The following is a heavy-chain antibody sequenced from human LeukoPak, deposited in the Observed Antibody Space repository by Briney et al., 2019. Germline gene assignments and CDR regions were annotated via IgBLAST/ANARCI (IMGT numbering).Heavy chain of an antibody. J-gene: IGHJ4*02. V-gene: IGHV3-23*01. CDR3: AKHEYCSSTSCHFFDY. D-gene: IGHD2-2*01. CDR2: ISGSGGRT. CDR1: GFTFSSYA. Sequence: GGSLRLSCAGSGFTFSSYAMSWVRQAPGKGLEWVSAISGSGGRTYYTDSVKGRFTISRDNSKNTLYLQMNSLRAEDTAIYYCAKHEYCSSTSCHFFDYWGQGTLVTVSS.